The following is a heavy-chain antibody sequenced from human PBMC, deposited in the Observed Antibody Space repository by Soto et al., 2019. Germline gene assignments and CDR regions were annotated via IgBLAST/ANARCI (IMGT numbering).Heavy chain of an antibody. CDR1: GYTFTSYA. CDR3: AGGSSWYGPFDY. Sequence: QVQLVQSGAEVKKPGASVKVSCKASGYTFTSYAMHWVRQAPGQRLEWMGWINAGNGNTKYSQKFQGRVTITRDTSASTAYMELSSLRSEDTAVYYCAGGSSWYGPFDYWGQGTLVTVSS. D-gene: IGHD6-13*01. V-gene: IGHV1-3*01. CDR2: INAGNGNT. J-gene: IGHJ4*02.